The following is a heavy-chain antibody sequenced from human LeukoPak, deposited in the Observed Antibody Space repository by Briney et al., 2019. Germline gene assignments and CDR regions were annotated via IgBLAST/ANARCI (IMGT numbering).Heavy chain of an antibody. CDR3: ARGRAYCGGDCYFDY. Sequence: SVKVSCKASGYTFTSYYMHWVRQAPGQGLEWMGGIIPIFGTANYAQKFQGRVTITADESTSTAYMELSSLRSEDTAVYYCARGRAYCGGDCYFDYWGQGTLVTVSS. D-gene: IGHD2-21*01. V-gene: IGHV1-69*13. CDR2: IIPIFGTA. CDR1: GYTFTSYY. J-gene: IGHJ4*02.